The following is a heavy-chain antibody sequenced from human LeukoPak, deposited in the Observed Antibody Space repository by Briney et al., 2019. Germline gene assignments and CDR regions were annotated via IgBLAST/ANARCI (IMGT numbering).Heavy chain of an antibody. Sequence: PGGSLRLSCAASGFTFSSYWMTWVRQAPGKGLEWVANIKQDGGEQYYVDSVRGRFTISRDNAKNSLYLQMNSLRAEDTAVYYCAREISSWQQTEGRFDPWGQGTLVTVSS. CDR1: GFTFSSYW. D-gene: IGHD6-13*01. J-gene: IGHJ5*02. V-gene: IGHV3-7*01. CDR2: IKQDGGEQ. CDR3: AREISSWQQTEGRFDP.